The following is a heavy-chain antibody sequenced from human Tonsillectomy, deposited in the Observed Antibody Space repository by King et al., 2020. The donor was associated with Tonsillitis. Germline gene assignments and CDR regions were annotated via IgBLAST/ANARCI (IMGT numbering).Heavy chain of an antibody. J-gene: IGHJ4*01. CDR2: ISYDGSNK. CDR3: ARAVRDSRGYYRPDGSSGGNY. CDR1: GFTFSSYA. Sequence: VQLVESGGGVVQPGRSLRLSCAASGFTFSSYAIHWVRQAPGKGLEWVAVISYDGSNKYYADPVQGRFTASRDNSKNTLYLQMNSRRAEDTAVYYCARAVRDSRGYYRPDGSSGGNYWGHGTLVTVSS. D-gene: IGHD3-22*01. V-gene: IGHV3-30-3*01.